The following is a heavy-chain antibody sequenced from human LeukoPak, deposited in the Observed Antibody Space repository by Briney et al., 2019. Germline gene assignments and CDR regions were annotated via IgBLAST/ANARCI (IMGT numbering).Heavy chain of an antibody. J-gene: IGHJ3*02. CDR2: ISGSGGST. Sequence: GGSLRLSCAASGFTFSSYAMSWVRQAPGKGLEWVSAISGSGGSTYYADSVKGRFTISRDNSKNTLYLQMNSLRAEDTAVYYCAKYSNYGRLGPLDAFDIWGQGTMVTVSS. CDR1: GFTFSSYA. D-gene: IGHD4-11*01. CDR3: AKYSNYGRLGPLDAFDI. V-gene: IGHV3-23*01.